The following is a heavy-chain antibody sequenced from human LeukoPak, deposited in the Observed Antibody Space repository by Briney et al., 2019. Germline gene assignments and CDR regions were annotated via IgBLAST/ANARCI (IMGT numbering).Heavy chain of an antibody. J-gene: IGHJ4*02. Sequence: SETLSLTCTVSGGSISSYYWSWIRQPPGKGPEWIGYIYYSGSTNYNPSLKSRVTMSVDTSKNQFSLKLSSVTAADTAVYYCARGDNYYGSGSYYGHGYYFDYWGQGTLVTVSS. CDR3: ARGDNYYGSGSYYGHGYYFDY. V-gene: IGHV4-59*12. CDR1: GGSISSYY. CDR2: IYYSGST. D-gene: IGHD3-10*01.